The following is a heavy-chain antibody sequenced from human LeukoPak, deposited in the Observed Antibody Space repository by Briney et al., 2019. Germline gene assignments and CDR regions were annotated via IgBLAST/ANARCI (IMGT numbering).Heavy chain of an antibody. CDR2: ISGGALST. CDR1: GFSFSGYA. D-gene: IGHD1-1*01. V-gene: IGHV3-23*01. J-gene: IGHJ6*02. Sequence: GGSLRLSCAASGFSFSGYAMNWVRQAPGKGLEWVSGISGGALSTHYADSVKGRFTISRDNSQNTLYLQMNSLRTEDTAIYYCAKSLQLERRSYYYYGLDVWGQGTTVTVSS. CDR3: AKSLQLERRSYYYYGLDV.